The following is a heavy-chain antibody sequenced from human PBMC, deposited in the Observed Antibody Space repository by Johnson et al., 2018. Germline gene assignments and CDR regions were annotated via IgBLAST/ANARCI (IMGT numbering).Heavy chain of an antibody. CDR1: GFTFSSYS. Sequence: VQLVESGGGLVKPGGSLRLSCAASGFTFSSYSMNWVRQAPGKGLEWVSAISGSGGSTYYADSVKGRFTISRDNSKNTLYLQMNSLRAEDTAVYYCAKGQRCGGYYPEYFQHWGQGTLVTVSS. CDR3: AKGQRCGGYYPEYFQH. D-gene: IGHD1-26*01. J-gene: IGHJ1*01. CDR2: ISGSGGST. V-gene: IGHV3-23*04.